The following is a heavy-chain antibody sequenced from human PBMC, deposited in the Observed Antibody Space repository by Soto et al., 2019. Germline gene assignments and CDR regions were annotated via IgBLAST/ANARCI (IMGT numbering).Heavy chain of an antibody. CDR1: GFTFSSYS. Sequence: EVQLVESGGGLVQPGGSLRLSCAASGFTFSSYSMNWVRQAPGKGLEWVSYISSSSSTIYYADSVKGRFTISRDNAKNSLYLQINSLRAEDTAVYYCAREGVDYDYIWGSPDYWGQGTLVTVSS. J-gene: IGHJ4*02. CDR2: ISSSSSTI. D-gene: IGHD3-16*01. V-gene: IGHV3-48*01. CDR3: AREGVDYDYIWGSPDY.